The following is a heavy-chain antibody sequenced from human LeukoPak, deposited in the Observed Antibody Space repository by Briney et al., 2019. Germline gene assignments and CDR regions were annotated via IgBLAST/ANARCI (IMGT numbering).Heavy chain of an antibody. J-gene: IGHJ4*02. CDR1: GFSFKSST. V-gene: IGHV3-30*19. CDR2: ITYDGSNK. D-gene: IGHD1-26*01. CDR3: ARGGYSGSYYELGY. Sequence: GGSLRLSCAASGFSFKSSTMHWVRQAPGKGLEWVAVITYDGSNKYYADSVKGRFTISRDNSKNTLYLQMNSLRAEDTAVYYYARGGYSGSYYELGYWGQGTLVTVSS.